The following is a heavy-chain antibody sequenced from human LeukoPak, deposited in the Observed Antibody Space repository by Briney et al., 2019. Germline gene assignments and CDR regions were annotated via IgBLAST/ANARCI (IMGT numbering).Heavy chain of an antibody. Sequence: ASVKVSCKTSGFTFTSYDLNWVRQATGQGLEWMGWVNPNSGNTGYAQKFQGRVTMTMDPSISTAYMELSSLRSEDTAVYYCARRSDDYDSSAYYHWGQGTLVTVSS. V-gene: IGHV1-8*01. D-gene: IGHD3-22*01. CDR3: ARRSDDYDSSAYYH. J-gene: IGHJ4*02. CDR1: GFTFTSYD. CDR2: VNPNSGNT.